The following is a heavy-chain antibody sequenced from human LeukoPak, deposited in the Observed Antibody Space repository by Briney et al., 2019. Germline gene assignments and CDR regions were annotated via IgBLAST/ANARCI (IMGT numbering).Heavy chain of an antibody. CDR1: GGSISSGGYY. CDR3: ARDRCSSTSCYILGDAFDI. D-gene: IGHD2-2*02. V-gene: IGHV4-31*03. Sequence: SETLSLTCTVSGGSISSGGYYWSWIRQHPGKGLEWIGYIYYSGSTYYNPSLKSRVTISVDTSKNQFSLKLSSVTAADTAVYYCARDRCSSTSCYILGDAFDIWGQGTMVTVSS. CDR2: IYYSGST. J-gene: IGHJ3*02.